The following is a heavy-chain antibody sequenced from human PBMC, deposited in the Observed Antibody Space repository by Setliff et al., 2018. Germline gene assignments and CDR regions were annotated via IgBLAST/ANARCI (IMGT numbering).Heavy chain of an antibody. Sequence: GASVKVSCKASGYTFTNFGFHWLRQAPGQGLEWMAMIITSTGKTSYAQKFQGRVTVTTDASTNTAYMELRSLGSDDTAVYYCATFRGYTYGYDYWGQGTLVTVSS. CDR2: IITSTGKT. J-gene: IGHJ4*02. D-gene: IGHD5-18*01. V-gene: IGHV1-18*01. CDR3: ATFRGYTYGYDY. CDR1: GYTFTNFG.